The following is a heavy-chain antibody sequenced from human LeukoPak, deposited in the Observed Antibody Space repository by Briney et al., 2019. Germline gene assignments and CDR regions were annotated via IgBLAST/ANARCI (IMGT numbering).Heavy chain of an antibody. D-gene: IGHD1-1*01. CDR1: GFTFSSYS. J-gene: IGHJ4*02. CDR2: ISSSSSYI. V-gene: IGHV3-21*01. Sequence: PGGSLRLSCAASGFTFSSYSMNWVRQAPGKGLEWVSSISSSSSYIYYADSVKGRFTISRDNAKNSLYLQMNSLRAEDTAVYYCARDLLNDGAFDYWGQGTLVTVSS. CDR3: ARDLLNDGAFDY.